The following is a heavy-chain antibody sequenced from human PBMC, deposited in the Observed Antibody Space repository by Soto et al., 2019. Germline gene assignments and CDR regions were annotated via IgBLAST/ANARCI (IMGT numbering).Heavy chain of an antibody. CDR2: ISAYNGNT. CDR3: ARDQPLFIAAAYTGLDY. Sequence: ASVKVSCKASGYTFTSYGISWVRQAPGQGLEWMGWISAYNGNTNYAQKLQGRVTMTTDTSTSTAYMELRSLRSDDTAVYYCARDQPLFIAAAYTGLDYWGQGTLVTVSS. CDR1: GYTFTSYG. J-gene: IGHJ4*02. V-gene: IGHV1-18*01. D-gene: IGHD6-13*01.